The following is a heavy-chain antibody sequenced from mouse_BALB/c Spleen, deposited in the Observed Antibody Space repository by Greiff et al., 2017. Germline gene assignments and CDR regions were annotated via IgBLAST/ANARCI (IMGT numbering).Heavy chain of an antibody. CDR1: GFTFSSYA. CDR2: ISSGGSYT. Sequence: DVKLVESGGGLVKPGGSLKLSCAASGFTFSSYAMSWVRQTPEKRLEWVATISSGGSYTYYPDSVTGRFPISRDNAKNTLYLQMSSLRSEDTAMYYCARQGFPGYFDDWGEGTTVTVSS. CDR3: ARQGFPGYFDD. J-gene: IGHJ1*01. V-gene: IGHV5-9-3*01.